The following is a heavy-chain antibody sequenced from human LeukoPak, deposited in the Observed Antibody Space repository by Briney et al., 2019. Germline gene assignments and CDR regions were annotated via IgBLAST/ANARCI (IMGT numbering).Heavy chain of an antibody. V-gene: IGHV3-30*18. D-gene: IGHD3-10*01. Sequence: GGSLRLSCAAAGFTFSSYGMHWVRQAPAKGLEWLGVVSSDGNNKYYPDSVKGRFTISRDNSKNTLYLQMNSLRVEDTAVYYCAKDVYYGSGSFPDYWGRGTLVTVSS. CDR2: VSSDGNNK. J-gene: IGHJ4*02. CDR1: GFTFSSYG. CDR3: AKDVYYGSGSFPDY.